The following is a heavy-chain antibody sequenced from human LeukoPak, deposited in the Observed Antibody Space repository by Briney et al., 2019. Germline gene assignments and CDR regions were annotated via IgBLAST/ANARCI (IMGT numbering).Heavy chain of an antibody. V-gene: IGHV4-34*03. CDR2: INHSGST. J-gene: IGHJ4*02. CDR1: GGSFSGYY. Sequence: SETLSVTCAVYGGSFSGYYWSWIRQPPGKGLEWIGEINHSGSTNYNPSLKSRVTISVDTSKNQFSLKLSSVTAADTAAYYFAGGLLRPVVLHTTNWFDYWGQGTLVTVSS. CDR3: AGGLLRPVVLHTTNWFDY. D-gene: IGHD6-6*01.